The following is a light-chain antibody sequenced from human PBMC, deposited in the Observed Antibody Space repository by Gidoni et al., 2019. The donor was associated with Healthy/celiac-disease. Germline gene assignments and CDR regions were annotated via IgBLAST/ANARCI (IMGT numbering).Light chain of an antibody. CDR1: QGVLYSSNNKNY. CDR2: WAS. J-gene: IGKJ1*01. V-gene: IGKV4-1*01. CDR3: QQYYSTPPK. Sequence: DIVMTQSPDSLAVSLGERATINCKSSQGVLYSSNNKNYLAWYQQKPGQPPKLLIYWASTRESGVPDRFSGSGSGTDFTLTISSLQAEDVAVYYCQQYYSTPPKFGQGTKVEIK.